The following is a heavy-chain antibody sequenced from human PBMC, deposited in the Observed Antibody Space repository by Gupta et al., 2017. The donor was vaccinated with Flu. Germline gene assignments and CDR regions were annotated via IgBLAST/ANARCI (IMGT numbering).Heavy chain of an antibody. D-gene: IGHD6-6*01. Sequence: FTFSSYWMPWVRPAPGKGLVWVSRINSDGSSTSDADSVKGRFTISRDNAKNTLYLQMNSMRAEDTAVYYCARDRDSSSFDYWGQGTLVTVSS. V-gene: IGHV3-74*01. J-gene: IGHJ4*02. CDR2: INSDGSST. CDR1: FTFSSYW. CDR3: ARDRDSSSFDY.